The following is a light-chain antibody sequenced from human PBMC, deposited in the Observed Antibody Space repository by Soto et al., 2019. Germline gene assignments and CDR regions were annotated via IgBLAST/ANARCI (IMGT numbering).Light chain of an antibody. J-gene: IGLJ1*01. CDR1: RSNIGAGYD. Sequence: QSVLTPPPSVSGAPGQRVTISCTGSRSNIGAGYDVHWYQQLPGTAPKLLIYGNSNRPSGVPDRFSGSKSGTSASLAITGLQAEDEADYYCQSYDSSLSGSNVFGTGTKVTVL. V-gene: IGLV1-40*01. CDR2: GNS. CDR3: QSYDSSLSGSNV.